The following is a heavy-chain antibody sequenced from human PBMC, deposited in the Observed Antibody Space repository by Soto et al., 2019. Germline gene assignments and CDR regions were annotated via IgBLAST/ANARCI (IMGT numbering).Heavy chain of an antibody. Sequence: GGSLRLSCAASGFTFSSYGMHWVRQAPGKGLEWVAVIWYDGSNKYYADSVKGRFTISRDNSKNTLYLQMNSLRAEDTAVYYCAREGGLVATIDPAEDYYYGMDVWGQGTTVTVSS. CDR2: IWYDGSNK. V-gene: IGHV3-33*01. CDR3: AREGGLVATIDPAEDYYYGMDV. D-gene: IGHD5-12*01. CDR1: GFTFSSYG. J-gene: IGHJ6*02.